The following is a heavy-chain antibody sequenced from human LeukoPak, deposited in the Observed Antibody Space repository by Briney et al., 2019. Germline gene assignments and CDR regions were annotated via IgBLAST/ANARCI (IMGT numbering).Heavy chain of an antibody. Sequence: ASVKVSCKASGYTFTSYGISWVRQAPGQGLEWMGWISAYNGNTNYAQKLQGRVTMTTDISTSTAYMELRSLRSDDTAVYYCARDSSAYYYDSSGYYLGIKSYYFDYWGQGTLVTVSS. J-gene: IGHJ4*02. V-gene: IGHV1-18*01. D-gene: IGHD3-22*01. CDR1: GYTFTSYG. CDR2: ISAYNGNT. CDR3: ARDSSAYYYDSSGYYLGIKSYYFDY.